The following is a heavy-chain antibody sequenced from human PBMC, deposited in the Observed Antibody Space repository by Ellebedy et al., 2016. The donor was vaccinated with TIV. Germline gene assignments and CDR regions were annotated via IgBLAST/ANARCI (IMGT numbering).Heavy chain of an antibody. V-gene: IGHV3-23*01. CDR1: GFTFSSYA. J-gene: IGHJ4*02. D-gene: IGHD3-3*01. CDR2: ISGGGGST. Sequence: GESLKISCAASGFTFSSYAMSWVRQAPGKGLEWVSAISGGGGSTYYADPVKGRFTISRDNAKNSLDLQMNNLRVEDTAVYYCARADFWGQGTLVTVSS. CDR3: ARADF.